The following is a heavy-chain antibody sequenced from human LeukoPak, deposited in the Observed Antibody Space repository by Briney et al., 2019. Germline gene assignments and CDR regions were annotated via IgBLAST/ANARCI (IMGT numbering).Heavy chain of an antibody. J-gene: IGHJ4*02. CDR1: GFTFGSYS. CDR2: ISSSSGTK. D-gene: IGHD1-1*01. Sequence: PGGSLRLSCAASGFTFGSYSMNWVRQVPGKGLEWVSHISSSSGTKNFADSVKGRFSISRDNAKNSMFLQMNSLRDDDTGVYYCARESNWKFDYWGQGTLVAVSS. V-gene: IGHV3-48*02. CDR3: ARESNWKFDY.